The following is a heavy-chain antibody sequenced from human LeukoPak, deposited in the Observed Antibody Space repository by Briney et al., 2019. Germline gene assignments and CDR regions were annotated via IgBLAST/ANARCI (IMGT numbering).Heavy chain of an antibody. CDR1: GFTFSSYW. CDR3: ARDKVSYYDILTGYHTYYYYGMDV. V-gene: IGHV3-7*01. CDR2: IKQDGSEK. D-gene: IGHD3-9*01. J-gene: IGHJ6*02. Sequence: PGGSLSLSCAASGFTFSSYWMSWVRQAPGKGREWVANIKQDGSEKYYVDSVKGRFTISRDNAKNSLYLQMNSLGAEDTAVYYCARDKVSYYDILTGYHTYYYYGMDVWGQGTTVTVSS.